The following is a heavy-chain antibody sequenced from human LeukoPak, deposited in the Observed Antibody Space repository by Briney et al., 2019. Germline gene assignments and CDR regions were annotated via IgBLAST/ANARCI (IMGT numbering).Heavy chain of an antibody. CDR2: IYYSGST. CDR3: ARVNGILTGYYYYFDY. D-gene: IGHD3-9*01. CDR1: GGSISSSSYY. V-gene: IGHV4-39*01. Sequence: SETLSLTCTVSGGSISSSSYYWGGSRQPPGKGLEWIGSIYYSGSTYYNPSLKSRVTISVDTSKNQFSLKLSSVTAADTAVYYCARVNGILTGYYYYFDYWGQGTLVTVSS. J-gene: IGHJ4*02.